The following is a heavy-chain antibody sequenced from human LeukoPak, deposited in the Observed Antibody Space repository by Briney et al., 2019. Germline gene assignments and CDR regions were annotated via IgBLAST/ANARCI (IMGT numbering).Heavy chain of an antibody. CDR3: ARDECEILTGYSDFFDY. V-gene: IGHV3-11*01. CDR2: ISSSGSTI. J-gene: IGHJ4*02. Sequence: GGSPRLSCAPSGFSFSSYAMSWIRQAPGPGLECVSYISSSGSTIYYANTVKGRFTISRDNAKNSVYLQMNSLRPEDTAVYYCARDECEILTGYSDFFDYWGQGTLVTVSS. CDR1: GFSFSSYA. D-gene: IGHD3-9*01.